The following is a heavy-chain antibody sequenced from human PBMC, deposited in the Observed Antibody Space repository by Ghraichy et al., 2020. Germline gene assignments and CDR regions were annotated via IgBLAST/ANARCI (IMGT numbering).Heavy chain of an antibody. Sequence: SETLSLTCTVSGGSISSYYWSWIRQPAGKGLEWIVRIYTSGSTNYNPSLKSRVTMSVDTSKNQFSLKLSSVTAADTAVYYCARESYYDSSGYSIRFDPWGQGTLVTVSS. CDR3: ARESYYDSSGYSIRFDP. J-gene: IGHJ5*02. V-gene: IGHV4-4*07. CDR1: GGSISSYY. CDR2: IYTSGST. D-gene: IGHD3-22*01.